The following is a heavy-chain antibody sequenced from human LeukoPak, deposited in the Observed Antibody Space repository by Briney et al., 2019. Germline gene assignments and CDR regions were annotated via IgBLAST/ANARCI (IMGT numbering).Heavy chain of an antibody. V-gene: IGHV4-59*01. CDR1: GGSISAYD. D-gene: IGHD2/OR15-2a*01. J-gene: IGHJ4*02. CDR2: VYYTGST. Sequence: SETLSLTCSVSGGSISAYDWNWIRQPPGKGLEWIGYVYYTGSTTYNPSLKSRVTISLDTSKKQFSLRLSSVTAADTAVYYCAGATSTSMGFRYFDYWGQGTLVTVSS. CDR3: AGATSTSMGFRYFDY.